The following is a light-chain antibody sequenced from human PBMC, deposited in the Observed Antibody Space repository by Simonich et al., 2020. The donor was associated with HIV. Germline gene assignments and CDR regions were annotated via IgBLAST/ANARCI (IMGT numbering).Light chain of an antibody. Sequence: IQLTQSPSFLSASVGDRVTITCRASQGISSYLAWYQQKPGKAPNLLIYAASTLQSGVPSRFSGSGSGTEFTLTISSLQPDDFATYYCQQYNSYSYTFGQGTKLEIK. CDR3: QQYNSYSYT. J-gene: IGKJ2*01. CDR1: QGISSY. CDR2: AAS. V-gene: IGKV1-9*01.